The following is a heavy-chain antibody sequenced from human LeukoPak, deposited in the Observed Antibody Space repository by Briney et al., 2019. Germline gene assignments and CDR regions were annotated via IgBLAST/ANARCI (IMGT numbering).Heavy chain of an antibody. V-gene: IGHV3-74*01. CDR1: GFTFSSYW. Sequence: GGSLRLSCAASGFTFSSYWMHWVRQAPGKGLVWVSRINGDGSSTSYADSVKGRFTISRDNAKNTLYLQMNSLRAEDTAVYYCARDRGYVMDVWGQGTTVTVSS. CDR3: ARDRGYVMDV. D-gene: IGHD5-24*01. CDR2: INGDGSST. J-gene: IGHJ6*02.